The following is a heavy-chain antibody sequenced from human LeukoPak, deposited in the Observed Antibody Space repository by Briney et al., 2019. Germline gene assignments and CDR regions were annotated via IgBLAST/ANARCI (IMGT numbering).Heavy chain of an antibody. V-gene: IGHV1-46*01. CDR1: GYTFTSYY. CDR2: INPSGGST. D-gene: IGHD2-15*01. CDR3: ARADCSGGGCYSTFDY. J-gene: IGHJ4*02. Sequence: VSVKVSCKASGYTFTSYYMHWVRQAPGQGLEWMGIINPSGGSTSYAQKFQDRVTMTRDTSTSTVYMELSSLRSEDTAVYYCARADCSGGGCYSTFDYWGQGTLVTVSS.